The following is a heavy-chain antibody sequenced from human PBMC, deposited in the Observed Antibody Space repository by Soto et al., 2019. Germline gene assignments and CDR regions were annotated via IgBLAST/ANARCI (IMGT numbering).Heavy chain of an antibody. CDR1: GFTFSSYW. CDR2: IKPDGSQK. V-gene: IGHV3-7*01. Sequence: LRLSCAASGFTFSSYWMSWVRQAPGKGLEWVANIKPDGSQKYYVDSVKGRFTISRDNAKSSLYLQMNSLRAEDTAVYYCARDGGHYYGFDFWGQGTLVTVSS. D-gene: IGHD3-22*01. J-gene: IGHJ4*02. CDR3: ARDGGHYYGFDF.